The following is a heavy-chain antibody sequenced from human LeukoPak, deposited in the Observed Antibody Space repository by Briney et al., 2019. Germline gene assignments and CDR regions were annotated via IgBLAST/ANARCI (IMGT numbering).Heavy chain of an antibody. V-gene: IGHV1-2*02. CDR1: GYTFTGYY. CDR3: AREGVPRRGYDAFDI. J-gene: IGHJ3*02. Sequence: ASVKVSCKASGYTFTGYYMHWVRQAPGQGLEWMGWINPNSGGTNYAQKFQGRVTMTRDASISTTYMELSSLRSDDTAVYYCAREGVPRRGYDAFDIWGQGTMVTVSS. CDR2: INPNSGGT. D-gene: IGHD3-10*01.